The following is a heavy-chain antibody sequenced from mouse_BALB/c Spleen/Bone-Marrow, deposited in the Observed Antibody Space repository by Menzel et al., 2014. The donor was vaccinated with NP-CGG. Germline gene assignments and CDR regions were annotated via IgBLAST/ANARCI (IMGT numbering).Heavy chain of an antibody. Sequence: QVQLQQSGAKLVRPGVSVKISCKGSGYTFTDHAIHWVKRSHAKSLEWIGVISGYYGDAIYNQKFKGKATMTVDKSSSTAYMKLARLTSKDSAIYYCARSGRVRNAMDYWGQGTSVTVSS. CDR3: ARSGRVRNAMDY. CDR1: GYTFTDHA. V-gene: IGHV1S137*01. D-gene: IGHD2-14*01. CDR2: ISGYYGDA. J-gene: IGHJ4*01.